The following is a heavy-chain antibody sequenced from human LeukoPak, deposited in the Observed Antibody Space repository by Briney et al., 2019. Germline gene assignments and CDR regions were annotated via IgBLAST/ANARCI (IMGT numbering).Heavy chain of an antibody. V-gene: IGHV3-9*01. Sequence: PGRSLRLSCAASGFTFDGYAMHWVRQAPGKGLEWVSGISWNSGSIGYADSVKGRFTISRDNAKNSLYLQMNSLRAEDTALYYCAKALSACSSTSCYVGFDYWGQGTLVTVSS. CDR2: ISWNSGSI. CDR3: AKALSACSSTSCYVGFDY. D-gene: IGHD2-2*01. J-gene: IGHJ4*02. CDR1: GFTFDGYA.